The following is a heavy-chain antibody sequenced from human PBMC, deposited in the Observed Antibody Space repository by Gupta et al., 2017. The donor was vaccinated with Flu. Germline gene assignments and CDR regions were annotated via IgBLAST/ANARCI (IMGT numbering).Heavy chain of an antibody. CDR3: VREDYGEPDY. D-gene: IGHD3-16*01. CDR2: SRNKAKSFST. CDR1: GLSISDHY. J-gene: IGHJ4*02. V-gene: IGHV3-72*01. Sequence: EVQLVESGGGLVQPGGSLRLSCAASGLSISDHYIDWVRQAPGKGLEWVGRSRNKAKSFSTDYAASVRGRFTISRDAEKNSVYLEMNSXKXEDTAVXYCVREDYGEPDYWGQGTLVTVSS.